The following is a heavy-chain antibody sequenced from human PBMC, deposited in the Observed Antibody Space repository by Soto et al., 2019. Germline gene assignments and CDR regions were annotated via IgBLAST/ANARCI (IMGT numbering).Heavy chain of an antibody. Sequence: PSETLSLTCTVSGCSMSSSSTYYWGWMRQPPGKGLEWIASFFIGGNTYYNPSVKSRVTISVDKSKNQFSLKLSSVTAADTAVYYCARGPPRRGAARHYYFDYWGQGTLVTVSS. CDR2: FFIGGNT. CDR1: GCSMSSSSTYY. D-gene: IGHD1-26*01. V-gene: IGHV4-39*07. CDR3: ARGPPRRGAARHYYFDY. J-gene: IGHJ4*02.